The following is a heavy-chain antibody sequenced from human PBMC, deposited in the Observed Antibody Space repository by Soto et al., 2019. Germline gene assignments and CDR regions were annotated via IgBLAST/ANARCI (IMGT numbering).Heavy chain of an antibody. J-gene: IGHJ6*02. CDR1: GFTFSSYA. Sequence: GGSLRLSCAASGFTFSSYAMHWVRQAPGKGLEWVAVISYDGSNKYYADSVKGRFTISRDNSKNTLYLQMNSLRAEDTAVYYYARSLRAGTVNYYYYGMDVWGQGNTVTVSS. V-gene: IGHV3-30-3*01. D-gene: IGHD1-1*01. CDR2: ISYDGSNK. CDR3: ARSLRAGTVNYYYYGMDV.